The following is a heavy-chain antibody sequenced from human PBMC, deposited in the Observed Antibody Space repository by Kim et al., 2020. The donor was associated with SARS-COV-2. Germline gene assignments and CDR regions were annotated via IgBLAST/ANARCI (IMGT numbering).Heavy chain of an antibody. J-gene: IGHJ5*02. CDR3: ARGQFDP. V-gene: IGHV3-66*01. CDR2: VNA. Sequence: VNAHYAESVKGRFTVSKDNSKNTLYRQMNGLRGEDTAVYDGARGQFDPWGQGTLVTVSS.